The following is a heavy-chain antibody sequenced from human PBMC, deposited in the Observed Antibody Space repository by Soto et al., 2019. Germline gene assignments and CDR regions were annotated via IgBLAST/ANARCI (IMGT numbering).Heavy chain of an antibody. V-gene: IGHV3-23*01. D-gene: IGHD3-10*01. Sequence: PVGSLRLSGAASGFTFSSYAMSWVRQAPGKGLEWVSAISGSGGSTYYADSVKGRFTISRDNSKNTLYLQMNSLRAEDTAVYYCAKGTVRGVIVSYYYYGMDVWGQGTTVTVS. CDR1: GFTFSSYA. J-gene: IGHJ6*02. CDR3: AKGTVRGVIVSYYYYGMDV. CDR2: ISGSGGST.